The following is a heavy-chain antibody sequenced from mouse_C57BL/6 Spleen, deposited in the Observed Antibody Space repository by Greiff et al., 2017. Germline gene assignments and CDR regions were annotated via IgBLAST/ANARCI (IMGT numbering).Heavy chain of an antibody. Sequence: VQLQQSGAELVRPGASVKLSCTASGFNIKDDYMHWVKQRPEQDLEWIGWIGPENGDTEYASKFQGKATITADTSSNTAYLQLSSLTSEDTAVYYCTTITTVVAKDAMDYWGQGTSVTVSS. CDR2: IGPENGDT. D-gene: IGHD1-1*01. J-gene: IGHJ4*01. CDR1: GFNIKDDY. V-gene: IGHV14-4*01. CDR3: TTITTVVAKDAMDY.